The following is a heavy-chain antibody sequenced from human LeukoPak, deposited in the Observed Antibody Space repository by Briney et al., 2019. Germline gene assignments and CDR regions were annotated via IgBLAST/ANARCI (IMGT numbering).Heavy chain of an antibody. CDR1: GFTFSSYE. D-gene: IGHD6-13*01. Sequence: GGSLRLSCAASGFTFSSYEMKWVRQAPGKGLEWVSYISNSGSTIYYADSVKGRFTISRDNAENSLYLQMNSLRAEDTAVYYCARLDKRGSIAAAAPLDYWGQGTLVTVSS. CDR2: ISNSGSTI. CDR3: ARLDKRGSIAAAAPLDY. J-gene: IGHJ4*02. V-gene: IGHV3-48*03.